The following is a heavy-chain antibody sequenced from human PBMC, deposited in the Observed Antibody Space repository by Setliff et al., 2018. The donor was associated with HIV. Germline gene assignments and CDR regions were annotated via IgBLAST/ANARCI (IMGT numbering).Heavy chain of an antibody. Sequence: GASVKVSCKASGYSFSDYYIHWVRQAPGHGFQWMGWISPKYGGTNYAQNFQGRVTMTRDTSISTAYMELSSLGSDDTAVYYCARDGGGPGDYYYYYMDVWAKGTTVTVSS. J-gene: IGHJ6*03. D-gene: IGHD3-16*01. V-gene: IGHV1-2*02. CDR3: ARDGGGPGDYYYYYMDV. CDR2: ISPKYGGT. CDR1: GYSFSDYY.